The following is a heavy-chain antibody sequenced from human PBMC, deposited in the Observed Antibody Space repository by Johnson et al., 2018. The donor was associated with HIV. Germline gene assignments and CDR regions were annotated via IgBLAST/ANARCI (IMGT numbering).Heavy chain of an antibody. D-gene: IGHD1-7*01. CDR1: GFTFSSYW. V-gene: IGHV3-7*05. CDR2: IKQDGSEK. Sequence: VQLVESGGGLVQPGGSLRFSCAVSGFTFSSYWMSWVRQAPGKGLEWVANIKQDGSEKYYVDSVKGRFTISRDNAKNSLYLQRNSLRDEDTAVYYCARYEGNYVAFDIWGQGTMVTVSS. CDR3: ARYEGNYVAFDI. J-gene: IGHJ3*02.